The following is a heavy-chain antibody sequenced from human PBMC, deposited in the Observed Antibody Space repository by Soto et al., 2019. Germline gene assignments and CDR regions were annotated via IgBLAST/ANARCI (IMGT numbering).Heavy chain of an antibody. V-gene: IGHV3-23*01. J-gene: IGHJ1*01. CDR1: GFTFSSYA. CDR2: ISGSGGST. CDR3: ATSRGHDYGDYGVGYFQH. Sequence: GGSLRLSCAASGFTFSSYAMSWVRQAPGKWLEWVSAISGSGGSTYYADSVKGRFTISRDNSKNTLYLQMNSLRAEDTAVYYCATSRGHDYGDYGVGYFQHWGQGTLVTVSS. D-gene: IGHD4-17*01.